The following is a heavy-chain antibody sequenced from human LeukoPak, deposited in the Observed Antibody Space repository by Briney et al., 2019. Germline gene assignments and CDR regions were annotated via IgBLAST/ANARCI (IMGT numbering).Heavy chain of an antibody. CDR1: GGSFSGYY. J-gene: IGHJ4*02. CDR3: ARGGDSGSYGPRAVNYFDY. D-gene: IGHD5-18*01. Sequence: SETLSLTCAVYGGSFSGYYWSWIRQHPGKGLEWIGEINHTGSTNYNPSLKSRVTISVDTYKNQFSLKLSSVTAADTAVYYWARGGDSGSYGPRAVNYFDYWGQGTLVTVSS. V-gene: IGHV4-34*01. CDR2: INHTGST.